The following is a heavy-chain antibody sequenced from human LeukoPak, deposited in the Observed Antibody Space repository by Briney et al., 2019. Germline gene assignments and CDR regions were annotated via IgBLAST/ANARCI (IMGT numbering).Heavy chain of an antibody. D-gene: IGHD6-19*01. V-gene: IGHV2-70*11. CDR3: ARMSRGWYSEFDS. J-gene: IGHJ4*02. CDR2: IDHDGTK. Sequence: SGPTLVNPTRTLTLTCTFSGFSLSTSGMCVSWIRQPPGKALEWLARIDHDGTKYYSASLRARLSISKDTSKNQVVLTMTNMDPVDTATYYCARMSRGWYSEFDSWGQGTLVTVSS. CDR1: GFSLSTSGMC.